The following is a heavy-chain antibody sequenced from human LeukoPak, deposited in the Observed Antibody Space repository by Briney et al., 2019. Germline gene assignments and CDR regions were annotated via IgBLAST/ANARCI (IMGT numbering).Heavy chain of an antibody. Sequence: PSETLSLTCAVYGGSFSGYYWSWIRQPPGKGLEWIGEINHSGSTNYNPSLKSRVTISVDTSKNQFSLKLSSVTAADTAVYYCARGVHCSSTSCSRKAPSTVHAFDIWGQGTMVTVSS. CDR2: INHSGST. CDR3: ARGVHCSSTSCSRKAPSTVHAFDI. CDR1: GGSFSGYY. V-gene: IGHV4-34*01. D-gene: IGHD2-2*01. J-gene: IGHJ3*02.